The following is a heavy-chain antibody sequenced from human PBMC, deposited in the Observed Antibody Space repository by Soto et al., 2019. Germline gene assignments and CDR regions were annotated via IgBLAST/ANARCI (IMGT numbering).Heavy chain of an antibody. V-gene: IGHV3-73*02. Sequence: EVQLVESGGGLVQPGGSLKLSCAASGFTFSGSAMHWVRQASGKGLEWVGRIRSKANSYATAYAASVKGRFTISRDDSKNTAYLQMNSLKTEDTAVYYCTSLYRSSFPPRAYWGQGTLVTVSS. CDR2: IRSKANSYAT. J-gene: IGHJ4*02. CDR3: TSLYRSSFPPRAY. CDR1: GFTFSGSA. D-gene: IGHD2-2*02.